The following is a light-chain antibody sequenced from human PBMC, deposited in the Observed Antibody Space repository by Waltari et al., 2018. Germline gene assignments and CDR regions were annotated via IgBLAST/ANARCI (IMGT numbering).Light chain of an antibody. J-gene: IGLJ1*01. V-gene: IGLV3-19*01. CDR2: GQN. CDR1: SLRSYY. CDR3: SSRDSGAHRHV. Sequence: SSELTQDPAVSVALGQTVRITCQGDSLRSYYATWYQQKAGQAPILVIYGQNNRPSGIPDRCAGSYSGRTASLTITGAQAEDEADYYCSSRDSGAHRHVFGTGTKVTVL.